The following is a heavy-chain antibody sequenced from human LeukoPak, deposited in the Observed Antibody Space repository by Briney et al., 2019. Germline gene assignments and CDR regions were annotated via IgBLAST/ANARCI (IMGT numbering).Heavy chain of an antibody. V-gene: IGHV4-59*01. CDR1: SGSISSYY. CDR2: IYYSGST. Sequence: SETLSLTCTVSSGSISSYYWSWIRQPPGKGLEWIGYIYYSGSTNYNLSLKSRVTISVDPSKNQFSLKLTSVTAADTAVYYCARVSGSHYYYYGMDVWGQGTTVTVSS. J-gene: IGHJ6*02. D-gene: IGHD1-26*01. CDR3: ARVSGSHYYYYGMDV.